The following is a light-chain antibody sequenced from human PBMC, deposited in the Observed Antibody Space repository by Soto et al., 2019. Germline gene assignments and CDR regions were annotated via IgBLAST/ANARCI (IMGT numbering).Light chain of an antibody. CDR3: QQYYSYPIT. J-gene: IGKJ5*01. Sequence: AIRMTQSPSSFSASTGDRVTITCRASQGISSYLSWYQQKPGKAPKLLIYAASTLQSGVLSRFSGSGSGDDFNLTISCLQSEDFATYYCQQYYSYPITFGQGTRLEIK. CDR1: QGISSY. V-gene: IGKV1-8*01. CDR2: AAS.